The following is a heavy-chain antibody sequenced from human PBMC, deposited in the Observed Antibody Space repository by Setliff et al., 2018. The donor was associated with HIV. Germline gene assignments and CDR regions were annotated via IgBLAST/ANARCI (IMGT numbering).Heavy chain of an antibody. D-gene: IGHD3-10*01. CDR1: GYTFTGYY. CDR2: INPNSGGT. CDR3: ARDSAVRYGSGSLHDY. J-gene: IGHJ4*02. Sequence: ASVKVSCKASGYTFTGYYMHWVRQAPGQGLERMGWINPNSGGTNYAQKFQGRVTMTRDTSISTACMELSRLRSDDTAVYYCARDSAVRYGSGSLHDYWGQGTLVTVSS. V-gene: IGHV1-2*02.